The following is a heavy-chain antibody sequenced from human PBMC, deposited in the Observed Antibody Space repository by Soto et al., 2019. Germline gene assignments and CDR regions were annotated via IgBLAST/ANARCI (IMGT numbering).Heavy chain of an antibody. CDR1: GYRFTSYW. CDR3: ARTRRDHGDSGEYYFFLED. D-gene: IGHD3-10*01. J-gene: IGHJ6*03. Sequence: PGASLKISCKGSGYRFTSYWIGWVRQMPGKGLEWMGIIYPGDSDTRYSPSFQGQVTISADKSISTAYLQWSSLKASDTAMYYCARTRRDHGDSGEYYFFLEDWGKGPTVRVTS. V-gene: IGHV5-51*01. CDR2: IYPGDSDT.